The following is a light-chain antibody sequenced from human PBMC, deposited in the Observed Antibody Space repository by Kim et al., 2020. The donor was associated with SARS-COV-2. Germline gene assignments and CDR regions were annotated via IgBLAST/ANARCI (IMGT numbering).Light chain of an antibody. Sequence: GQSVTISYTGTSSDVGGYNYVSWYQQHPGKAPKLMIYEVTKRPSGVPDRFAGSKSGNTASLTVSGLQAEDEAEYYCCSYAGSDNWVFGGGTKLTVL. J-gene: IGLJ3*02. CDR3: CSYAGSDNWV. V-gene: IGLV2-8*01. CDR1: SSDVGGYNY. CDR2: EVT.